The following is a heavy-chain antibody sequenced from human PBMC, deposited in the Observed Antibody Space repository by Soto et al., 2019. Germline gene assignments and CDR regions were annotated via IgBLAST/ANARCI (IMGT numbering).Heavy chain of an antibody. J-gene: IGHJ6*02. D-gene: IGHD3-9*01. V-gene: IGHV3-30-3*01. CDR2: ISYDGSNK. CDR1: GFTFSSYA. CDR3: ARDPEYYDILTGYYTSMDV. Sequence: GGSLRLSCAASGFTFSSYAMHWVRQAPGKGLEWVAVISYDGSNKYYADSVKGRFTISRDNSKNTLYLQMNSLRAEDTAVYYCARDPEYYDILTGYYTSMDVWGQGTTVTVSS.